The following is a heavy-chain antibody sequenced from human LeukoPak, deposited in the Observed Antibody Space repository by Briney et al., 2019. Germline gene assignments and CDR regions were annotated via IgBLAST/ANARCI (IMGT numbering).Heavy chain of an antibody. Sequence: GGSLRLSCAASGFTFSSYSMNWVRQAPGKGLEWVSYISSSSSTIYYADSVKGRFTISRDNAKNSLYLQMNSLRAEDTAVYYCARASGYSGSWSRWYYFDYWGQGTLVTVSS. D-gene: IGHD6-13*01. J-gene: IGHJ4*02. CDR2: ISSSSSTI. CDR1: GFTFSSYS. V-gene: IGHV3-48*04. CDR3: ARASGYSGSWSRWYYFDY.